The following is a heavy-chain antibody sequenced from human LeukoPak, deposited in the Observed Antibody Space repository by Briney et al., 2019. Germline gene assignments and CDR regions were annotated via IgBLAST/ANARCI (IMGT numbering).Heavy chain of an antibody. CDR1: GYTFTGYY. V-gene: IGHV1-2*04. J-gene: IGHJ3*01. CDR3: ARVSPMTDGAFDL. Sequence: ASVKVSCKASGYTFTGYYMHWVRQAPGQGLEWMGWINPNSGGTNYAQKFQGWVTMTRDTSISTAYMELSRLRSDDTAVYYCARVSPMTDGAFDLWGQGVMVTVSS. D-gene: IGHD2-21*02. CDR2: INPNSGGT.